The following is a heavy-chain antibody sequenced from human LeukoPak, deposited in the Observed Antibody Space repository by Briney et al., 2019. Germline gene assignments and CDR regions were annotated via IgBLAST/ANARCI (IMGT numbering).Heavy chain of an antibody. Sequence: SETLSLTRTVSGASISGYYWSWIRQPPGKGLDYIGYIYYTGNTNYNPSLKSRVTISVDTSKNQFSLKLSAVTAADTAVYYCARGRGGGGTSNNWFDPWGQGTHVIVSS. V-gene: IGHV4-59*01. CDR3: ARGRGGGGTSNNWFDP. CDR2: IYYTGNT. J-gene: IGHJ5*02. D-gene: IGHD2-15*01. CDR1: GASISGYY.